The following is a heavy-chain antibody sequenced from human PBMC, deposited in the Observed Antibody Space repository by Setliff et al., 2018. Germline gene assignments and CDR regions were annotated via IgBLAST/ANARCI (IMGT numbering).Heavy chain of an antibody. CDR2: IYHSGST. V-gene: IGHV4-4*02. J-gene: IGHJ4*02. D-gene: IGHD3-10*01. CDR1: GGSISSSNW. Sequence: PSETLSLTCAASGGSISSSNWWSWVRQPPGKGLEWIGEIYHSGSTNYNPSLKSRVTISVDKSKNQFSLKLSSVTAADTAVYYCARESYYGSGYNYWGQGTLVTVSS. CDR3: ARESYYGSGYNY.